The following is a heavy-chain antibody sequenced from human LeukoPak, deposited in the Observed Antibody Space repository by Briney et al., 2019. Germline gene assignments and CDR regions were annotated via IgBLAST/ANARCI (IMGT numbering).Heavy chain of an antibody. CDR1: GYPFRNYD. V-gene: IGHV1-8*01. CDR2: INPHSGKT. Sequence: GASVKVSCKTSGYPFRNYDINWVRQATGQGLEWMGWINPHSGKTGYAQKFQGRVTMTTDTSASTAYMELSSLRPEDTAVYFCAKDLILWGQGTVVTVSS. CDR3: AKDLIL. J-gene: IGHJ3*01.